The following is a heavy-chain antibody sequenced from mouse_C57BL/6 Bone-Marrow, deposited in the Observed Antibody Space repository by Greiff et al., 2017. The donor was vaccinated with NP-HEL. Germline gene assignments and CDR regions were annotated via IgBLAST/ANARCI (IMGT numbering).Heavy chain of an antibody. CDR2: INPNNGGT. J-gene: IGHJ1*03. CDR3: ARERITTVVDYWYFDV. Sequence: EVQLQQSGPELVKPGASVKIPCKASGYTFTDYNMDWVKQSHGKSLEWIGDINPNNGGTIYNQKFKGKATLTVDKSSSTAYMELRSLTSEDTAVYYCARERITTVVDYWYFDVWGTGTTVTVSS. D-gene: IGHD1-1*01. CDR1: GYTFTDYN. V-gene: IGHV1-18*01.